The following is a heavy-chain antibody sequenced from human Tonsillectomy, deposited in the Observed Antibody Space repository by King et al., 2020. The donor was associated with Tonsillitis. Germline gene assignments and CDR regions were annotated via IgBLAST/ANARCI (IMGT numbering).Heavy chain of an antibody. J-gene: IGHJ4*02. V-gene: IGHV1-45*02. Sequence: QLVQSGAEVKKTGSSVKVSCKASGYTFTYRHLHWVRQAPGQALEWMGWITPFNCNTNYAQQFQDRVTITRDRSMSTAYMELSSLRSEDTAMYYCAITYSSGLDYWGQGTLVTVFS. D-gene: IGHD6-19*01. CDR2: ITPFNCNT. CDR1: GYTFTYRH. CDR3: AITYSSGLDY.